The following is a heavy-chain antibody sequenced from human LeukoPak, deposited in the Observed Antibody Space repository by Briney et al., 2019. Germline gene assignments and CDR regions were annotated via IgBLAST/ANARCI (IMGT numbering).Heavy chain of an antibody. CDR3: ASNCYN. Sequence: SETLSLTCTVYGGSFSGYYWSWIRQPPGKGLEWLGDINHSGSTNYNPSLGSRVAISVDTSKNQFFLSLKSVTAADTAVYLCASNCYNGGRGTPGTVSS. V-gene: IGHV4-34*01. J-gene: IGHJ4*02. CDR1: GGSFSGYY. D-gene: IGHD2-21*01. CDR2: INHSGST.